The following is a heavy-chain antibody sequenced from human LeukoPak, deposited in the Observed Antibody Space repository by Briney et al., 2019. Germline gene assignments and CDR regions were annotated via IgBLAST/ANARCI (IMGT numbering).Heavy chain of an antibody. D-gene: IGHD6-13*01. CDR2: IYTSGST. Sequence: SETLSLTCTVSGGSISSYYWSWIRQPAGKGLEWIGRIYTSGSTNYNPSLKSRVTISVDTSKNQFSLKLSSVTAADTAVYYCARLKRRSSWDYYYYYYMDVWGKGTTVTISS. J-gene: IGHJ6*03. CDR1: GGSISSYY. CDR3: ARLKRRSSWDYYYYYYMDV. V-gene: IGHV4-4*07.